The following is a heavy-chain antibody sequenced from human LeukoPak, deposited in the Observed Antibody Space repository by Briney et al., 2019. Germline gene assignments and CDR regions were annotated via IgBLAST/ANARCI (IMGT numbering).Heavy chain of an antibody. J-gene: IGHJ4*02. D-gene: IGHD5-24*01. CDR2: IWYDGSNK. Sequence: GGSLRLSCAASGFTFGSYGMHWVRQAPGKGLEWVAVIWYDGSNKYYADSVKGRFTISRDNSKNTLYLQMNSLRAEDTAVYYCAKDGRDGYNGFDYWGQGTLVTVSS. CDR1: GFTFGSYG. V-gene: IGHV3-33*06. CDR3: AKDGRDGYNGFDY.